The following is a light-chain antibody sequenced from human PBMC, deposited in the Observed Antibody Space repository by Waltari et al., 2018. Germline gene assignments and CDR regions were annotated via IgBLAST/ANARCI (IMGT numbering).Light chain of an antibody. CDR1: QCVLHSSKNKNY. CDR2: WVS. J-gene: IGKJ5*01. V-gene: IGKV4-1*01. CDR3: QQHYTAPIT. Sequence: IVMTQSPDSLAVSLGERVTINCKSSQCVLHSSKNKNYLAWYQQKPGQPLKLLMYWVSTRESGVPDRFIGSGSGTDFTLTISSLQAEDVAVYYCQQHYTAPITFGQGTRLDIK.